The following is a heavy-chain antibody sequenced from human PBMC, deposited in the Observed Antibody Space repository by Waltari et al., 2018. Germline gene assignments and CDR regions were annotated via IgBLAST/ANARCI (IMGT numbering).Heavy chain of an antibody. CDR2: INHSGST. CDR1: SGSFSDYY. V-gene: IGHV4-34*01. D-gene: IGHD1-1*01. CDR3: ARTRIKGTSPYY. J-gene: IGHJ4*02. Sequence: QVQLHQWGAGLLKPSETLSLTCAVYSGSFSDYYWSWIRQPPGKGLEWIGQINHSGSTNFNPSLKSRVTLSVDTSKNQFSLKRSSVTAADTAVYYCARTRIKGTSPYYWGQGTLVTVSS.